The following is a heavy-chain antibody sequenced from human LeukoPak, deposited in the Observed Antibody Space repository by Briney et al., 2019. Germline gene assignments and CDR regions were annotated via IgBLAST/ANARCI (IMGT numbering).Heavy chain of an antibody. Sequence: ASVKVSCKASGYTITAYYIHWVRQAPGQGLEYMGWINPNSGGTDYAQKFQGRVTMTGDTSISTAYMELSRLKSDDTAVYYCARVLGYCRSINCYTRWFDPWGQGTLVTVSS. CDR2: INPNSGGT. CDR1: GYTITAYY. CDR3: ARVLGYCRSINCYTRWFDP. V-gene: IGHV1-2*02. D-gene: IGHD2-2*02. J-gene: IGHJ5*02.